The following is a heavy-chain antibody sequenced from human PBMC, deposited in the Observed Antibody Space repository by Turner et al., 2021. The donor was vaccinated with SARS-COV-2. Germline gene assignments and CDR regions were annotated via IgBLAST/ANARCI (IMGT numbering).Heavy chain of an antibody. CDR3: ARQATAMFTGPRPATAAGFDP. J-gene: IGHJ5*02. V-gene: IGHV1-69*10. CDR2: IIPILGIA. D-gene: IGHD5-18*01. CDR1: GGTFSSYA. Sequence: QVQLVQSGAEVKKPGSSVKVSCKASGGTFSSYAISWVRQAPGQGLEWMGGIIPILGIANYSQKFQGRVTITADKSTTTVYMELSSLRSEDTAVYYCARQATAMFTGPRPATAAGFDPWGQGTLVTVSS.